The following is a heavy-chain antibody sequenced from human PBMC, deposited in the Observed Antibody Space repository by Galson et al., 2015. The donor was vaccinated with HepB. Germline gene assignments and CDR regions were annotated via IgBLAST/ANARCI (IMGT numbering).Heavy chain of an antibody. CDR2: ITISGGNS. D-gene: IGHD2-15*01. V-gene: IGHV3-23*01. CDR1: GFSFTRYA. Sequence: SLRLSCAASGFSFTRYAMTWVRQAPGKGLEWVSSITISGGNSYYTDSVKGRFTVSRDNSKNTLLQQLNSLRAEDTAMYFCAKDGIMVANNPYHFHYWGQGTLVTVSS. CDR3: AKDGIMVANNPYHFHY. J-gene: IGHJ4*02.